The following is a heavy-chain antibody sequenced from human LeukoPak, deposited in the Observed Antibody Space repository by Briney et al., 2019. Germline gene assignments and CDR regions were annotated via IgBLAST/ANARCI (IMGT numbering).Heavy chain of an antibody. V-gene: IGHV3-30*03. CDR2: ISYDGSNK. CDR1: GLTFSSYG. CDR3: AREAHCSSTSCYAGMGNYYYGMDV. D-gene: IGHD2-2*01. J-gene: IGHJ6*02. Sequence: GRSLRLSCAASGLTFSSYGMHWVRQAPGKGLEWVAVISYDGSNKYYADSVKGRFTISRDNAKNSLYLQMNSLRAEDTAVYYCAREAHCSSTSCYAGMGNYYYGMDVWGQGTTVTVSS.